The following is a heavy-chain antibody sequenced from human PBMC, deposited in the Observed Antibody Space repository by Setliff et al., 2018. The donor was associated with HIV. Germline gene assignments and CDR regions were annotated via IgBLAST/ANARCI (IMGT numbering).Heavy chain of an antibody. J-gene: IGHJ4*01. CDR3: AKRGAASGPYYFDY. CDR1: GFTFSSHW. V-gene: IGHV3-7*03. D-gene: IGHD2-15*01. Sequence: GGSLRLSCAVSGFTFSSHWMSWVRQALGKRLEWVASIKPDGTEDHYVDSVKGRFTISRDNAKGSLYLQMSSLRAEDTAVYYCAKRGAASGPYYFDYWGHGTLVTVSS. CDR2: IKPDGTED.